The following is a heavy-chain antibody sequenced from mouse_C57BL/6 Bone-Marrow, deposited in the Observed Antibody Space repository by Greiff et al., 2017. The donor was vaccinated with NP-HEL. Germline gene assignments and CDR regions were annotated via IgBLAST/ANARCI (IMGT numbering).Heavy chain of an antibody. CDR1: GYTFTSYW. J-gene: IGHJ2*01. Sequence: QVQLQQPGAELVRPGSSVKLSCKASGYTFTSYWMDWVKQRPGQGLEWIGNIYPSDSETHYNQKFKDKATLTVDKSSSTAYMQLSSLTSEDSAVYYCARTDLYYGSSEDDYWGQGTTLTVSS. CDR2: IYPSDSET. D-gene: IGHD1-1*01. CDR3: ARTDLYYGSSEDDY. V-gene: IGHV1-61*01.